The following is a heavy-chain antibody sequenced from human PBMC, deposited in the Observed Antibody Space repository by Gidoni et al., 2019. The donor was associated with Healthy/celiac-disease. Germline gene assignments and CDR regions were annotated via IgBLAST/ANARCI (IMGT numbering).Heavy chain of an antibody. Sequence: EVQLVESGGGLVQPGGSLRLSCAASGFTVSSNYMSWVRQAPGKGLEWVSVIYSGGSTYYADSVKCRFTISRDNSKNTLYLQMNSLRAEDTAVYYCARVIVVVPAADYYFDYWGQGTLVTVSS. CDR3: ARVIVVVPAADYYFDY. V-gene: IGHV3-66*02. D-gene: IGHD2-2*01. CDR1: GFTVSSNY. CDR2: IYSGGST. J-gene: IGHJ4*02.